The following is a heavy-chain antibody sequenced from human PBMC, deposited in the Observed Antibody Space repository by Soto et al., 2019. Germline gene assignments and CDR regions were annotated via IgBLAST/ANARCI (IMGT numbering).Heavy chain of an antibody. J-gene: IGHJ5*02. CDR3: AKDPHYSSGWGWFDP. Sequence: GGSLRLSCAASGFTFSSYAMSWVRQAPGKGLEWVSAISGSGGSTYYADSVKGRFTISRDNSKNTLYLQMNSLRAEDTAVYYCAKDPHYSSGWGWFDPWGQGTLVTVSS. CDR2: ISGSGGST. D-gene: IGHD6-19*01. V-gene: IGHV3-23*01. CDR1: GFTFSSYA.